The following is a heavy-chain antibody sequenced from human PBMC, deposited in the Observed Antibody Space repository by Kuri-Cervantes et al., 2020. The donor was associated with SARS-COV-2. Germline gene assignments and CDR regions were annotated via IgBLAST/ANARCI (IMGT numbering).Heavy chain of an antibody. V-gene: IGHV4-59*01. D-gene: IGHD3-10*01. J-gene: IGHJ6*02. CDR3: ARGGTYYYGSGSYYRYYYYGMDV. CDR1: GGSISSYY. Sequence: ESLKISCTVSGGSISSYYWSWIRQPPGKGLEWIGYIYYSGSTNYNPSLKSRVTISVDTSKNQFSLKLSSVTAADTAVYYCARGGTYYYGSGSYYRYYYYGMDVWGQGTTVTVSS. CDR2: IYYSGST.